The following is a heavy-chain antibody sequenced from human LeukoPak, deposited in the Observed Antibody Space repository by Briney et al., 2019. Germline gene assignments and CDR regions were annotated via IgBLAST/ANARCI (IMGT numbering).Heavy chain of an antibody. Sequence: PSETLSLTCTVSGGSISSSSYYWGWIRQPAGKGLEWIGRIYTSGSTNCNPSLKSRVTMSVDTSKNQFSLKLSSVTAADTAVYYCARDLGGGQWFGELSYAFDIWGQGTMVTVSS. J-gene: IGHJ3*02. CDR3: ARDLGGGQWFGELSYAFDI. D-gene: IGHD3-10*01. CDR1: GGSISSSSYY. CDR2: IYTSGST. V-gene: IGHV4-61*02.